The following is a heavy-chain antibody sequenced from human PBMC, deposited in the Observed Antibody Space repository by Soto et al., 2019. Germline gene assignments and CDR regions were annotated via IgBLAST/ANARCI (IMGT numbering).Heavy chain of an antibody. V-gene: IGHV4-39*01. Sequence: SETLSLTCTVSGGSINSKNYYWAWIRQPPGKGLAWIASIYYDGSTYYNTSLKSRVTISRDTSKNQFSLRLTSMTAADTAVYYCGKVVVAATRHTDFESWGQGTLVTVSS. J-gene: IGHJ4*02. CDR1: GGSINSKNYY. CDR2: IYYDGST. D-gene: IGHD2-15*01. CDR3: GKVVVAATRHTDFES.